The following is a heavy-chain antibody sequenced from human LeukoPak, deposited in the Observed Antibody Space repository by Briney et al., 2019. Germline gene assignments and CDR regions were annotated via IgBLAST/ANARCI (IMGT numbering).Heavy chain of an antibody. Sequence: SVKVSCKASGGTFSSYAISWVRQAPGQGLEWMGGIIPILGTANYAQKFQGRVTITADESTSTAYMELSSLRSEDTAVYYCARGATIFGVVMEGWFDPWGQGTLVTVSS. D-gene: IGHD3-3*01. V-gene: IGHV1-69*13. CDR2: IIPILGTA. CDR3: ARGATIFGVVMEGWFDP. J-gene: IGHJ5*02. CDR1: GGTFSSYA.